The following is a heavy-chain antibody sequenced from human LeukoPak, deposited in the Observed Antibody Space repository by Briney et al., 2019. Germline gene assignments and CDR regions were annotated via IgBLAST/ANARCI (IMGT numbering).Heavy chain of an antibody. D-gene: IGHD3-10*01. CDR2: VIPIFGTA. CDR1: GGTFSSYA. J-gene: IGHJ6*04. CDR3: ARDREYYYGSGSYTGYYYYYYGMDV. Sequence: ASVKVSCKASGGTFSSYAISWVRQAPGQGREWMGGVIPIFGTANYAQKFQGRVTITADESTSTAYMELRSLRSDDTAVYYCARDREYYYGSGSYTGYYYYYYGMDVWGKGTTVTVSS. V-gene: IGHV1-69*01.